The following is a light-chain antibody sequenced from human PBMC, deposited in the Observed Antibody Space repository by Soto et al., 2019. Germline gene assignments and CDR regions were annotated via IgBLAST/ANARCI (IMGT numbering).Light chain of an antibody. CDR2: DAS. Sequence: EIVLTQSPATLSLSPGERATLSCRASQCVSSYLAWYQQKPGQAPRLLIYDASNRATGIPARFSGSGSGTDFTLTISSLEPEDFAVYYCQQRSNWPPKATFGGGTKVDIK. J-gene: IGKJ4*01. CDR1: QCVSSY. CDR3: QQRSNWPPKAT. V-gene: IGKV3-11*01.